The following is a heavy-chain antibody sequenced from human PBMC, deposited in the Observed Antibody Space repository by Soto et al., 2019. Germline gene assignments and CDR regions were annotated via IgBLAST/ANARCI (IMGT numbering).Heavy chain of an antibody. CDR2: FDPEDGET. Sequence: ASVKVSCKVSGYTLTELSMHWVRQAPGKGLQWMGGFDPEDGETIYAQKFQGRVTMTEDTSTDTAYMELSSLRSEDTAVYYCASLAYDYYHSSGGYWAQGTLVTVSS. CDR3: ASLAYDYYHSSGGY. D-gene: IGHD3-22*01. J-gene: IGHJ4*02. V-gene: IGHV1-24*01. CDR1: GYTLTELS.